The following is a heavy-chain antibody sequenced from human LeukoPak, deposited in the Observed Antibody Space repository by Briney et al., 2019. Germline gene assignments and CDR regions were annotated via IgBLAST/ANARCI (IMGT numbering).Heavy chain of an antibody. CDR3: AKDLPAELVIAYPFDY. V-gene: IGHV3-23*01. CDR1: GFTFSSYA. CDR2: ISGCGGST. D-gene: IGHD3-9*01. J-gene: IGHJ4*02. Sequence: PGRSLRLSCAASGFTFSSYAVHWVRQAPGKGVEWVSAISGCGGSTYYADSVKGRFTISRDNSKNTLYLQMNSLRAEDTAVYYCAKDLPAELVIAYPFDYWGQGTLVTVSS.